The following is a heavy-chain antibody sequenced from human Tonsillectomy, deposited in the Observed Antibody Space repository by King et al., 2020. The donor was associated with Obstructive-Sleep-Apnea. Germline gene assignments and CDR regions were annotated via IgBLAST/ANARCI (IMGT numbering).Heavy chain of an antibody. D-gene: IGHD2-15*01. V-gene: IGHV3-7*01. Sequence: VQLVESGGGLVQPGGSLRLSCAASGFTFSNYWMSWVRQAPGKGLEWVANIKKDGSEKYYVDSVKGRFTISRDNAKNSLYLQMNSLRAEDTAVYYCARYCSGGSCYFHDAFDIWGQGTMVTVSS. J-gene: IGHJ3*02. CDR3: ARYCSGGSCYFHDAFDI. CDR2: IKKDGSEK. CDR1: GFTFSNYW.